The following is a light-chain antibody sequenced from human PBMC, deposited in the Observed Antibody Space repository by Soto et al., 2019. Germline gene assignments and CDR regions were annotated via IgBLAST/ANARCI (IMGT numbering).Light chain of an antibody. CDR2: AAS. CDR1: QDTRNY. V-gene: IGKV1-39*01. Sequence: DIHVTQSPPSLSASVGDRVTITCRATQDTRNYLNWYQVKPGKAPKLLIYAASSLQSGVPSRFSGSGSGTDFTLTISSLQPEDFATYYCQQSYSTLYTFGQGTKLEIK. J-gene: IGKJ2*01. CDR3: QQSYSTLYT.